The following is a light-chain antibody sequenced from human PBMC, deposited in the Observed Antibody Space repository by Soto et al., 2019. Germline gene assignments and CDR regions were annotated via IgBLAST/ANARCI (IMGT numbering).Light chain of an antibody. V-gene: IGLV2-14*01. CDR1: SSDIGTYDY. Sequence: QSVLTQPASVSGSPGQSITISCTGTSSDIGTYDYVSWYQQHPGKAPKLMIYEVINRPSGISNRFSGSKSGNTASLTISGLQAEDEADYYGCSYAGSYTYGFGTGTKVTVL. J-gene: IGLJ1*01. CDR2: EVI. CDR3: CSYAGSYTYG.